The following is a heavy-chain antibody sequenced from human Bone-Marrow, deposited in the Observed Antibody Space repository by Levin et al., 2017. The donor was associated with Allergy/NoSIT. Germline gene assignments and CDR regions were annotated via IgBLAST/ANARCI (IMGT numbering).Heavy chain of an antibody. D-gene: IGHD3-10*01. J-gene: IGHJ6*02. CDR3: AIPSGRPYGMDV. Sequence: GGSLRLSCAASGFTFSSYGMHWVRQAPGKGLEWVAVIWYDGSNKYYADSVKGRFTISRDNSKNTLYLQMNSLRAEDTAVYYCAIPSGRPYGMDVWGQGTTVTVSS. CDR2: IWYDGSNK. V-gene: IGHV3-33*01. CDR1: GFTFSSYG.